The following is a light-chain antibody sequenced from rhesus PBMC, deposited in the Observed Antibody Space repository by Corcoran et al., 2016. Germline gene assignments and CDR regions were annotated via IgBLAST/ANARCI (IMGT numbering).Light chain of an antibody. CDR2: YAS. Sequence: TQSPATLSLSPGERATLSCRASQSVSSNLAWYQQKPGHSPRHLINYASNRATGIPDRFTGSGSETDFSLTISSLEPEDVGVYYCQQYNNWNSFGQGTKVEIK. CDR3: QQYNNWNS. CDR1: QSVSSN. J-gene: IGKJ2*01. V-gene: IGKV3-35*01.